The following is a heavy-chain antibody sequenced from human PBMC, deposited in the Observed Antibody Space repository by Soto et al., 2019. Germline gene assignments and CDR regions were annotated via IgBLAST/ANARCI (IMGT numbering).Heavy chain of an antibody. D-gene: IGHD2-2*01. CDR2: IYYSGST. Sequence: ASETLSLTCTVSGGSISSSSYYWGWIRQPPGKGLEWIGSIYYSGSTYYNPSLKSRVTISVDTSKNQFSLKLSSVTAADTAVYYCARQGYCSSTSCSPNWFDPWGQGTLVTVSS. V-gene: IGHV4-39*01. J-gene: IGHJ5*02. CDR3: ARQGYCSSTSCSPNWFDP. CDR1: GGSISSSSYY.